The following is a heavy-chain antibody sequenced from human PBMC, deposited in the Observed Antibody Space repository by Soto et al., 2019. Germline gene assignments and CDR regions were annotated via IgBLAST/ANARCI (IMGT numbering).Heavy chain of an antibody. V-gene: IGHV1-24*01. CDR2: FDPEDGEA. J-gene: IGHJ4*02. CDR1: GYTLTELS. D-gene: IGHD6-13*01. CDR3: ATDLALVGGSWYSFDY. Sequence: GSVNVSYKVCGYTLTELSLHLVRPAPGKGLEWMGGFDPEDGEAIYAQKFQGRVTMTEDTSTDTAYMELSSLRSEDTAVYYCATDLALVGGSWYSFDYWGQGTMVTVSS.